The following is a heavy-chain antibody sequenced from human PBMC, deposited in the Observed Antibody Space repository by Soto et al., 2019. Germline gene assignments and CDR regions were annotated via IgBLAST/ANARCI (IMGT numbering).Heavy chain of an antibody. J-gene: IGHJ3*02. V-gene: IGHV1-18*01. CDR1: GSTFTSYG. CDR2: ISAYNGNT. Sequence: GASVKVSCKASGSTFTSYGISWVRQAPGQGLEWMGWISAYNGNTNYAQKLQGRVTMTTDTSTSTAYMELRSLRSDDTAVYYCARDRRLYEDRAFDIWGQGTMVTVSS. CDR3: ARDRRLYEDRAFDI. D-gene: IGHD2-2*02.